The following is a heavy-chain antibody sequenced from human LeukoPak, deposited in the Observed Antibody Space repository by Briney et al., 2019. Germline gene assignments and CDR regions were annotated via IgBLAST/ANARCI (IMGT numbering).Heavy chain of an antibody. CDR1: GYTVASYS. CDR2: ISAYNGNT. Sequence: ASVKVSCKASGYTVASYSISWVRQAPGPGLEWMGWISAYNGNTNYAQKLKGRVTMTTDTSTNTAYMELRSLRSDDTAVYYCARGDCSGGSCFLPEYLRHWGQGTLVTVSS. V-gene: IGHV1-18*01. D-gene: IGHD2-15*01. CDR3: ARGDCSGGSCFLPEYLRH. J-gene: IGHJ1*01.